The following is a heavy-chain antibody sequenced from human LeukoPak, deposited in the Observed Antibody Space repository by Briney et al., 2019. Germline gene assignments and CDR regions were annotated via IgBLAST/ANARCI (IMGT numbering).Heavy chain of an antibody. D-gene: IGHD6-19*01. Sequence: PGGSLRLSCAASGFTFDDYTMHWVRRAPGKGLEWVSLISWDGGSTYYADSVKGRFTISRDNSKNSLYLQMNSLRTEDTALYYCAKDTGSGWYRGGAFDLWGRGTSLRVSS. J-gene: IGHJ3*01. CDR1: GFTFDDYT. CDR2: ISWDGGST. V-gene: IGHV3-43*01. CDR3: AKDTGSGWYRGGAFDL.